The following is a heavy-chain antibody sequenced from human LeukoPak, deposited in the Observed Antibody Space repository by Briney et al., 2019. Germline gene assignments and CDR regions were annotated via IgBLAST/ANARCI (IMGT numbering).Heavy chain of an antibody. CDR1: GFTFSRYS. V-gene: IGHV3-23*01. CDR3: AKRAGDDTSSEYYSFMDV. CDR2: ISGTSLTI. Sequence: GGSLRLSCVASGFTFSRYSIIWVRQAPGKGLEWVSAISGTSLTIYYADSVKGRFTISRDNSKTTLYLQMDSLRVEDTAVYYCAKRAGDDTSSEYYSFMDVWGKGTTVTVSS. J-gene: IGHJ6*03. D-gene: IGHD5-24*01.